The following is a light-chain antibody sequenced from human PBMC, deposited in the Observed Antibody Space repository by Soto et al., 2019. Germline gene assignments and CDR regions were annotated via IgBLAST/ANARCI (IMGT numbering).Light chain of an antibody. CDR2: DAS. CDR1: QSISSW. CDR3: QQYNSYPYT. Sequence: DIQMTQSPSTLSASVGDRVTITCRASQSISSWLAWYQQKPGKAPKLLIYDASSLESGVPSRFSGSGSGTECTLTISILQPDDFATYYCQQYNSYPYTFGQGTKLEIK. V-gene: IGKV1-5*01. J-gene: IGKJ2*01.